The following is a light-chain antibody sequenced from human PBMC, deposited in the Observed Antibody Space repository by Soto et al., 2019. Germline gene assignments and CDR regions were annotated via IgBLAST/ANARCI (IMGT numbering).Light chain of an antibody. J-gene: IGKJ5*01. Sequence: DIQMTPSPSSLSASVVARVTITCRASQSISRYLNWYQQKPGKAPNLLIYVASSLQSEVPSRFSGSGSGTDFTLTITSLQPEDFATYYCQQSYGTPITFGQGTRLEIK. CDR2: VAS. CDR1: QSISRY. CDR3: QQSYGTPIT. V-gene: IGKV1-39*01.